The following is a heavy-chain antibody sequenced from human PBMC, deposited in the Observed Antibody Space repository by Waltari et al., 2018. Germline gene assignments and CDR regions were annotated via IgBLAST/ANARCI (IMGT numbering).Heavy chain of an antibody. CDR3: ATGRIMQNVGGVLVIDHGQRPGYFQF. D-gene: IGHD3-16*02. V-gene: IGHV1-24*01. CDR1: GDTLNELS. CDR2: FDPEESAT. J-gene: IGHJ1*01. Sequence: QVQLVQSGAEVKKPGASVKVSCKLPGDTLNELSMHWVRQAPGKGLEWMGGFDPEESATNYPRNFHGRVIITQDPSTDTAYMQLGSLRSDDTAVYYCATGRIMQNVGGVLVIDHGQRPGYFQFWGQGPLVTVSS.